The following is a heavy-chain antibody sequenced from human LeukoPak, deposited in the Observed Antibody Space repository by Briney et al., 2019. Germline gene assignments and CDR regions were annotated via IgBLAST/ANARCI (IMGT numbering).Heavy chain of an antibody. Sequence: PSETLSLTCAVYGGPFSGYYWSWIRQPPGKGLEWIGEINHSGSTNYNPSLKSRVTISVDTSKNQFSLKLSSVTAADTAVYYCARPGLQTYYYDSSGYYYVDWGQGTLVTVSS. V-gene: IGHV4-34*01. D-gene: IGHD3-22*01. CDR3: ARPGLQTYYYDSSGYYYVD. CDR1: GGPFSGYY. J-gene: IGHJ4*02. CDR2: INHSGST.